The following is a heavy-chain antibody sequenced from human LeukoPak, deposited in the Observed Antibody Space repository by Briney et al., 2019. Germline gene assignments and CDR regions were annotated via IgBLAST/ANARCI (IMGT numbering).Heavy chain of an antibody. CDR3: ARDYYDILTGSNDFDY. Sequence: QAGGSLRLSCAASGFTFSTYAIHWVRQAPGKGLEWVAVIWYDGSEQYYADSVKGRFIISRDNSKSTSDLQMNSLRAEDTAVYYCARDYYDILTGSNDFDYWGQGTLVTVSS. V-gene: IGHV3-33*01. J-gene: IGHJ4*02. D-gene: IGHD3-9*01. CDR1: GFTFSTYA. CDR2: IWYDGSEQ.